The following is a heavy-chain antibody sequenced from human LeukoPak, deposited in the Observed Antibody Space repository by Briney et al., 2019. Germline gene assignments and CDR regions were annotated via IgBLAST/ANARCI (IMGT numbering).Heavy chain of an antibody. CDR2: VIPIFGIA. Sequence: ASVKVSCKASGGTFSSYAISWVRQAPGQGLEWMGRVIPIFGIANYAQKFQGRVTITADKSTSTAYMELSSLRSEDTAVYYCARELSSGSYTRSYYFDYWDQGTLVTVSS. J-gene: IGHJ4*02. V-gene: IGHV1-69*04. CDR1: GGTFSSYA. CDR3: ARELSSGSYTRSYYFDY. D-gene: IGHD1-26*01.